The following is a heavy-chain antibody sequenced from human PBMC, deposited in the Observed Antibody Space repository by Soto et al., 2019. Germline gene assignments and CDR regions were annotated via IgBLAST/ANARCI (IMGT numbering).Heavy chain of an antibody. CDR1: GGSISSGGEY. V-gene: IGHV4-31*03. J-gene: IGHJ3*01. Sequence: SETLSLTCTVSGGSISSGGEYWTWIRQHPGKGLEWIGHMYYGGSTYYNPSLKSRVNISPDASKNQFSLYLTSVTAAATAVYFCQRGDVGEEDRITALDVWGQGTMVTVSS. CDR3: QRGDVGEEDRITALDV. D-gene: IGHD2-21*01. CDR2: MYYGGST.